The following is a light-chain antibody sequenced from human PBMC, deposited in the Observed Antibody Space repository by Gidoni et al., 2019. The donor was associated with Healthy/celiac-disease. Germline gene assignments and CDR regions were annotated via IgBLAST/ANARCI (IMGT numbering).Light chain of an antibody. J-gene: IGKJ4*01. CDR1: QGISSY. V-gene: IGKV1-9*01. Sequence: IQLTQSPSSLSASVGDRVTLTCRASQGISSYLAWYQQKPGKAPKLLIYAASTLQSGVPSRFSGSGSGTDFTLTISSLQPEDFATYYCQQLNSYPLTFXGXTKVEIK. CDR3: QQLNSYPLT. CDR2: AAS.